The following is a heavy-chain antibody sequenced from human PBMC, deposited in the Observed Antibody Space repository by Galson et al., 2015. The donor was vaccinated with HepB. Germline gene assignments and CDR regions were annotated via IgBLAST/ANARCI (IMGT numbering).Heavy chain of an antibody. V-gene: IGHV1-18*01. Sequence: SCKASGYTFTSYGISWVRQAPGQGLEWMGWISAYNGNTNYAQKLQGRVTMTTDTSTSTAYMELRSLRSDDTAVYYCARDPTKTGYSSGWYGFGFDYWGQGTLVTVSS. CDR2: ISAYNGNT. J-gene: IGHJ4*02. CDR1: GYTFTSYG. CDR3: ARDPTKTGYSSGWYGFGFDY. D-gene: IGHD6-19*01.